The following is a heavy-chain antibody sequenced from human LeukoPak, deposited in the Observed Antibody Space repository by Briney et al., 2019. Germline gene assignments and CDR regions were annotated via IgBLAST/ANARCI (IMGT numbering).Heavy chain of an antibody. V-gene: IGHV3-7*01. CDR2: IKQDESER. D-gene: IGHD3-10*01. J-gene: IGHJ6*03. CDR3: ARLSAYYYGSYFYYYMDV. CDR1: GFTFSNAW. Sequence: GGSLRLSCAASGFTFSNAWMTWVRQSPGKGPEWVANIKQDESERYTVDSVKGRFTISRDNAKNSVYLQMNSLRAEDTALYYCARLSAYYYGSYFYYYMDVWGKGTTVTVSS.